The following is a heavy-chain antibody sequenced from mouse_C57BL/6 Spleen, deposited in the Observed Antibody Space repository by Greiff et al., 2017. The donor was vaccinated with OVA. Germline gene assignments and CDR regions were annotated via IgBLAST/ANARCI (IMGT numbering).Heavy chain of an antibody. J-gene: IGHJ3*01. V-gene: IGHV5-6*01. CDR3: ASYYYGSSPY. CDR2: ISSGGSYT. D-gene: IGHD1-1*01. Sequence: VQLKESGGDLVKPGGSLKLSCAASGFTFSSYGMSWVRQTPDKRLEWVATISSGGSYTYYPDSVKGRFTISRDNAKNTLYLQMSSLKSEDTAMYYCASYYYGSSPYWGQGTLVTVSA. CDR1: GFTFSSYG.